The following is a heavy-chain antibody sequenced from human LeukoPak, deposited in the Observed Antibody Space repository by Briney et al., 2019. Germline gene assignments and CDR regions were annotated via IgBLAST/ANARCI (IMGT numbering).Heavy chain of an antibody. Sequence: GGSLRLSCAASGFIFSNYGMNWVRQAPGKGLEWVSAISGSGGSTYYADSVKGRFTISRDNSKNTLYLQMNSLRAEDTAVYYCAKEALAWEKIDYWGQGTLVTVSS. CDR3: AKEALAWEKIDY. D-gene: IGHD1-26*01. CDR2: ISGSGGST. V-gene: IGHV3-23*01. CDR1: GFIFSNYG. J-gene: IGHJ4*02.